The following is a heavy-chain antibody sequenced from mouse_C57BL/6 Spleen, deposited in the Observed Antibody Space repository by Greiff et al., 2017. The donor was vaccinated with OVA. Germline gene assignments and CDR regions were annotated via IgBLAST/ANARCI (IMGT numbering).Heavy chain of an antibody. Sequence: VQLKESGGGLVKPGGSLKLSCAASGFTFSDYGMHWVRQAPEKGLEWVAYISSGSSTIYYADTVKGRFTISRDNAKNTLFLQMTSLRSEDTAMYYCARRYYGYFDYWGQGTTLTVSS. J-gene: IGHJ2*01. D-gene: IGHD1-1*01. CDR1: GFTFSDYG. CDR2: ISSGSSTI. CDR3: ARRYYGYFDY. V-gene: IGHV5-17*01.